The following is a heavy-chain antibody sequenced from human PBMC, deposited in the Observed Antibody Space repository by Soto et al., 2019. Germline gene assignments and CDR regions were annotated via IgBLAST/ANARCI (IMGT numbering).Heavy chain of an antibody. CDR2: INPTTGDT. V-gene: IGHV1-2*02. CDR1: GYPFTGNY. Sequence: QVQLVQSGAEVKKPGASVKVSCKASGYPFTGNYLHWVRQAPGQGLEWMGWINPTTGDTKSTKKFQGRVPMTWDTAISTAYMDLSRLRSDDTAIYFCARGYCSSIGCSHYFDYWGQGTLVTVSS. D-gene: IGHD2-2*01. J-gene: IGHJ4*02. CDR3: ARGYCSSIGCSHYFDY.